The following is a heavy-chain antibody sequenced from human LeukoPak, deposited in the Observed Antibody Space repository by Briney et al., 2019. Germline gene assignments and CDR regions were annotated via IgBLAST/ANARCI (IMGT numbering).Heavy chain of an antibody. Sequence: GGSLRLSCAASGFTFSSYWMSWVRQAPGKGLEWVANIKQDGSEKYYVDSVKGRFTISRDNAKNSLYLQMNSLRAEDTAVYYCARLASSSWYEGWSHYFDYWGQGTLVTVSS. CDR3: ARLASSSWYEGWSHYFDY. D-gene: IGHD6-13*01. J-gene: IGHJ4*02. CDR2: IKQDGSEK. V-gene: IGHV3-7*01. CDR1: GFTFSSYW.